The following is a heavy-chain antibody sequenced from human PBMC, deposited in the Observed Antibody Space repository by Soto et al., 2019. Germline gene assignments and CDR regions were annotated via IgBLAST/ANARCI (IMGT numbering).Heavy chain of an antibody. CDR1: GFTFSSYS. V-gene: IGHV3-21*01. J-gene: IGHJ3*02. CDR2: INSSSSYI. CDR3: ARVESQGYYDLWSGYYLSGREDAFDI. Sequence: GGSLILSCAASGFTFSSYSMNWVRQASGEGLQRVSSINSSSSYIYYADSVKGRFTISRDNAKNSLYLQMNSLRAEDTAVYYCARVESQGYYDLWSGYYLSGREDAFDIWAQGTMVTV. D-gene: IGHD3-3*01.